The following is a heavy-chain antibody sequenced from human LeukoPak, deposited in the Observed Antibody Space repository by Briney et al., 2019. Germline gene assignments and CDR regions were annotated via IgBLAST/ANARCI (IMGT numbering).Heavy chain of an antibody. CDR1: GFTFSSYW. D-gene: IGHD1-26*01. CDR3: ARDRHRIVGATRFDY. CDR2: IKQDGSEK. Sequence: GGSLRLSCAASGFTFSSYWMSWVRQAPGKGLELVANIKQDGSEKYYVDSVKGRFTISRDNAKNSLYLQMNSLRAEDTAVYYCARDRHRIVGATRFDYWSQGTLVTVSS. J-gene: IGHJ4*02. V-gene: IGHV3-7*05.